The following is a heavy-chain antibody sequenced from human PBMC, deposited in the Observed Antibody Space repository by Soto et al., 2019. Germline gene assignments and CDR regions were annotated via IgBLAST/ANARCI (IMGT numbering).Heavy chain of an antibody. V-gene: IGHV3-15*01. CDR3: TTDDYGDYYSGMDV. Sequence: GGSLRLSCAASGFTFSNAWMSWVRQAPGKGLEWVGRIKSKTDGGTTDYAAPVKGRFTISRDDSKNTLYLQMNSLKTEDTAVYYCTTDDYGDYYSGMDVWGQGTTVTVSS. CDR1: GFTFSNAW. D-gene: IGHD4-17*01. CDR2: IKSKTDGGTT. J-gene: IGHJ6*02.